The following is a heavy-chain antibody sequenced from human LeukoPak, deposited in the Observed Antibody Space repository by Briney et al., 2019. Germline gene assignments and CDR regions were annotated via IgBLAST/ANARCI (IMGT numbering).Heavy chain of an antibody. Sequence: PWGSLRLSCAASGFTFSSYAMHWVRQAPGKGLEWVAVISYDGSNKYYADSVKGRFTISRDNSKNTLYLQMNSLRAEDTAVYYCARDRGFLQWPTDYYFDYWGQGTLVTVSS. D-gene: IGHD4-11*01. CDR2: ISYDGSNK. CDR1: GFTFSSYA. J-gene: IGHJ4*02. V-gene: IGHV3-30*04. CDR3: ARDRGFLQWPTDYYFDY.